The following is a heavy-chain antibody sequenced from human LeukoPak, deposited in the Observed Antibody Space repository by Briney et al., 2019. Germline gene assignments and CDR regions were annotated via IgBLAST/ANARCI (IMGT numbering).Heavy chain of an antibody. Sequence: GASVKVSCKASGYTFTSYGINWVRQAPGQGLEWMGWISAYNGNTNYAQKLRGRVTMTTDTSTSTAYMELRSLRSDDTAVYYCARDLDQYSGRYGGFGHDFWGQGTLVTVSS. CDR2: ISAYNGNT. J-gene: IGHJ4*02. D-gene: IGHD1-26*01. CDR3: ARDLDQYSGRYGGFGHDF. V-gene: IGHV1-18*01. CDR1: GYTFTSYG.